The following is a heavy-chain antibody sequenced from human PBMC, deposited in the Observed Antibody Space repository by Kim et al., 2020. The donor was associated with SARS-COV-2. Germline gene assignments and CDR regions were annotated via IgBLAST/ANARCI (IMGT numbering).Heavy chain of an antibody. D-gene: IGHD3-22*01. V-gene: IGHV3-23*01. Sequence: VQGRFTLSSDNSKNTLYLKMNSLRAEDTAVYYCAKNLRPNYYDSSGPSGYWGQGTLVTVSS. J-gene: IGHJ4*02. CDR3: AKNLRPNYYDSSGPSGY.